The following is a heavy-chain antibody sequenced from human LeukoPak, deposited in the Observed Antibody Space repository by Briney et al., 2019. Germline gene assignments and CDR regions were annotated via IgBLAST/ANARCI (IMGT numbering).Heavy chain of an antibody. J-gene: IGHJ5*02. CDR2: IYHSGST. V-gene: IGHV4-30-2*01. Sequence: PSQTLSLTCAVSGGSISSGGYSWSWTRQPPGKGLEWIGYIYHSGSTYYNPSLKSRVTISVDRSKNQFSLKLSSVTAADTAVYYCARTEYYYDSSGYLGWFDPWGQGTLVTVSS. CDR1: GGSISSGGYS. CDR3: ARTEYYYDSSGYLGWFDP. D-gene: IGHD3-22*01.